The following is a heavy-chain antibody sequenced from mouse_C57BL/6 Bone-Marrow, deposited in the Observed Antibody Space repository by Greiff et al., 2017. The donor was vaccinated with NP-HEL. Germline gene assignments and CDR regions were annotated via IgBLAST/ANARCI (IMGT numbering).Heavy chain of an antibody. CDR2: IRNKANNHAT. D-gene: IGHD2-1*01. Sequence: EVQRVESGGGLVQPGGSMKLSCAASGFTFSDAWMAWVRQSPEKGLEWVAEIRNKANNHATYYAESVKGRFTISRDESKSSVYLQVNSLRAEDTGIYYCTRQGNYGYFDGWGTGTTVTVSS. V-gene: IGHV6-6*01. CDR1: GFTFSDAW. J-gene: IGHJ1*03. CDR3: TRQGNYGYFDG.